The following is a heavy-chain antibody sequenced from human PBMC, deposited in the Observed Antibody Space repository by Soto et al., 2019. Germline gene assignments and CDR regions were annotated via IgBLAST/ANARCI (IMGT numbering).Heavy chain of an antibody. CDR2: INPSGGST. CDR3: ARDLIPRIVGADYYGMDV. J-gene: IGHJ6*02. Sequence: GASVKVSCKASGYTFTSYYMHWVRQAPGQGLEWMGIINPSGGSTSYAQKFQGRVTMTRDTSTSTVYMELSSLRSEDTAVYYCARDLIPRIVGADYYGMDVWGQGTTVTVSS. CDR1: GYTFTSYY. D-gene: IGHD1-26*01. V-gene: IGHV1-46*01.